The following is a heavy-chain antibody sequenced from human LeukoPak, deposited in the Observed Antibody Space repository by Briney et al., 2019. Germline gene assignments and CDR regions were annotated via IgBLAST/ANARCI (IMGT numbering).Heavy chain of an antibody. CDR3: ARHPEYYYVKGYYYGMDV. Sequence: GRSLRLSCAASGFTFSSYAMHWVRQAPGKGLEWVAVISYDGSNKYYADSVKGRFTISRDNSKNTLYLQMNSLRAEDTAVYYCARHPEYYYVKGYYYGMDVWGQGTTVTVSS. CDR1: GFTFSSYA. J-gene: IGHJ6*02. V-gene: IGHV3-30-3*01. D-gene: IGHD3-10*02. CDR2: ISYDGSNK.